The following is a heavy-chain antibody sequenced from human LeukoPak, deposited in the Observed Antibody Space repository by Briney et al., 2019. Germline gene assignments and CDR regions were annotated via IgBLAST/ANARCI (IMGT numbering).Heavy chain of an antibody. J-gene: IGHJ4*02. CDR2: IYHSGST. CDR3: ARAGGVKTAALDLDY. V-gene: IGHV4-4*02. Sequence: PSETLSLTCAVSGGSISSSNWWSWVRQPPGKGLAWIGEIYHSGSTNYNPSLKSRVTISVDKSKNQFSLKLSSVTAADTAVYYCARAGGVKTAALDLDYRGQGTLVTVSS. D-gene: IGHD6-25*01. CDR1: GGSISSSNW.